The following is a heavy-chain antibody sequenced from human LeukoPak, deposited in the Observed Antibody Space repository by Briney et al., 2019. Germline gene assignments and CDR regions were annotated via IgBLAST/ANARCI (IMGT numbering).Heavy chain of an antibody. CDR2: ISSSGSTI. J-gene: IGHJ3*02. V-gene: IGHV3-48*03. D-gene: IGHD1-26*01. Sequence: GGSLRLSCAASGFTFSSYEMNWVRQAPGKGLEWVSYISSSGSTIYYADSVKGRFTISRDNAKNSLYLQMNSLRAEDTAVYYCARVHGSYYNAFDIWGQGAMVTVSS. CDR1: GFTFSSYE. CDR3: ARVHGSYYNAFDI.